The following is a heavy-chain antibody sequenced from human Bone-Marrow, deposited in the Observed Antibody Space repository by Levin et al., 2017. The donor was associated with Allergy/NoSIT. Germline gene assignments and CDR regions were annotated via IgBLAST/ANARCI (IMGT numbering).Heavy chain of an antibody. V-gene: IGHV3-23*01. Sequence: SGGSLRLSCSASGFTFYSYAMNWVRQAPGTGLERVSSISGSGGTTNYADSVKGRFTISRDNSRNTLYLEMNILRAEDTAVYYCARERITGTTWGRIYGMDVWGQGTTVTVSS. CDR3: ARERITGTTWGRIYGMDV. CDR1: GFTFYSYA. J-gene: IGHJ6*02. CDR2: ISGSGGTT. D-gene: IGHD1-7*01.